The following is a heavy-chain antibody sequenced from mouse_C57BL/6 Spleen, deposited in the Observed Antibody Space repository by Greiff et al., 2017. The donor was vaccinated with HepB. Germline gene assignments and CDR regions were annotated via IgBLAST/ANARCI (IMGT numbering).Heavy chain of an antibody. V-gene: IGHV1-64*01. CDR2: IHPNSGST. J-gene: IGHJ4*01. CDR3: ARRGGFGNYDYAMDY. Sequence: QVQLQQPGAELVKPGASVKLSCKASGYTFTSYWMHWVKQRPGQGLEWIGMIHPNSGSTNYNEKFKSKATLTVDKSSNTAYMQLSSLTSEDSAVYYCARRGGFGNYDYAMDYWGQGTSVTVSS. CDR1: GYTFTSYW. D-gene: IGHD2-1*01.